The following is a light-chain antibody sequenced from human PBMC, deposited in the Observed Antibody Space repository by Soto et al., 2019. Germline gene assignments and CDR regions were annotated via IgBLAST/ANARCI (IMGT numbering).Light chain of an antibody. V-gene: IGKV2-28*01. CDR2: LGS. J-gene: IGKJ4*01. CDR3: MQALETPLT. CDR1: QSLLASDGKNY. Sequence: DIVMTQSPLSLSVTPGEQASISCRSSQSLLASDGKNYLDWYLQKPGQPPQLLVYLGSTRDSGVPDRLTGSGSGTDFTMKISRVEVEDVGVYYCMQALETPLTFGGGTKVEIK.